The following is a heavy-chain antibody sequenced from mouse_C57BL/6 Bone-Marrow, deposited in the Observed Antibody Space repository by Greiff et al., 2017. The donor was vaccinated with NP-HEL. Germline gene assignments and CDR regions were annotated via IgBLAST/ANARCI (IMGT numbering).Heavy chain of an antibody. D-gene: IGHD2-3*01. CDR1: GYTFTSYG. CDR2: IYPRSGNT. CDR3: ARLGLLRPAWFAH. V-gene: IGHV1-81*01. Sequence: QVQLQQSGAELARPGASVKLSCKASGYTFTSYGISWVKQRTGQGLEWIGEIYPRSGNTYYNEKFKGKATLTADKSSSTAYMELRSLTSEDSAVYFCARLGLLRPAWFAHWGQGTLVTVSA. J-gene: IGHJ3*01.